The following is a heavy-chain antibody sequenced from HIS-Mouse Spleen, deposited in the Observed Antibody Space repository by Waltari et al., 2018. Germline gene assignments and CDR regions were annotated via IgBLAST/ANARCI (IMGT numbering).Heavy chain of an antibody. CDR1: GFTFDDYA. V-gene: IGHV3-9*01. Sequence: EVQLVESGGGLVQPGRSLRLSCAASGFTFDDYAMHWVRQAPGKGLEWVSGISWNSGSIGYADSVKGRFTISRDNAKNSLYLQMNSLRAEDTALYYCAKLAAYCGGDCFDYWGQGTMVTVSS. J-gene: IGHJ4*02. CDR2: ISWNSGSI. CDR3: AKLAAYCGGDCFDY. D-gene: IGHD2-21*01.